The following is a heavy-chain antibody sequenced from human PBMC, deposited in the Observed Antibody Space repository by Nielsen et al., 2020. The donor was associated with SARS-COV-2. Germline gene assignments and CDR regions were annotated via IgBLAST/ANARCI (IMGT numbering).Heavy chain of an antibody. CDR1: RFPFSGYS. D-gene: IGHD3-3*01. J-gene: IGHJ4*02. V-gene: IGHV3-21*01. Sequence: GGSLRLSCAASRFPFSGYSMNWVRQAPGKGREWVSSIDSRSTYIYYADSVRGRFTVSRDNAKYSLYLQMNSLRAEDTAVYYCASWEWFHHWGQGTLVTVSS. CDR2: IDSRSTYI. CDR3: ASWEWFHH.